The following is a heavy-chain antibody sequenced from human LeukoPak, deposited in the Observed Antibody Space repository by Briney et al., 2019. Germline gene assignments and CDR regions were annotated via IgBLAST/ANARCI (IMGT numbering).Heavy chain of an antibody. J-gene: IGHJ4*02. CDR3: ARLWGVYYYDSSGYS. CDR1: GGSISSSSYY. D-gene: IGHD3-22*01. CDR2: IYYSGST. V-gene: IGHV4-39*01. Sequence: SETLSLTCTVSGGSISSSSYYWGWIRQPPGTGLEWIGSIYYSGSTYYNPSLKSRVTISVDTSKNQFSLKLSSVTAADTAVYYCARLWGVYYYDSSGYSWGQGTLVTVSS.